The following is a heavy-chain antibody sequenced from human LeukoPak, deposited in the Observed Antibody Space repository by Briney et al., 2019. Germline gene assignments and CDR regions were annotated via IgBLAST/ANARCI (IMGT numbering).Heavy chain of an antibody. CDR2: ISGSGGST. CDR1: GFTFSSYA. CDR3: AKGYYSSTSCYRGIRLDY. Sequence: GGSLRLSCAASGFTFSSYAMSWVRQAPGKGLEWVSAISGSGGSTYYADSVKGRFTISRDNSKNTLYLQMNSLRAEDTAVYYCAKGYYSSTSCYRGIRLDYWGQGTLVTVSS. D-gene: IGHD2-2*01. J-gene: IGHJ4*02. V-gene: IGHV3-23*01.